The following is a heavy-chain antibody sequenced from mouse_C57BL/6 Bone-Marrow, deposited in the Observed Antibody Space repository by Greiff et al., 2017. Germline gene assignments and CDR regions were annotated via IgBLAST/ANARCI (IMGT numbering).Heavy chain of an antibody. Sequence: QVTLKECGPGILQSSQTLSLTCSFSGFSLSTSGMGVSWIRQPSGKGLEWLAHIYWDDDKRYNPSLKSRLTIPKDTSRNQVFLKITSVDTADTATYDCARIYDGRYWYFDVWGTGTTVTVSS. CDR3: ARIYDGRYWYFDV. D-gene: IGHD2-3*01. V-gene: IGHV8-12*01. CDR1: GFSLSTSGMG. J-gene: IGHJ1*03. CDR2: IYWDDDK.